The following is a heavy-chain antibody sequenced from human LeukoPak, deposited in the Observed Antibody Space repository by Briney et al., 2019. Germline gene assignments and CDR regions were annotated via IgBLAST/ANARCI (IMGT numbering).Heavy chain of an antibody. V-gene: IGHV3-23*01. Sequence: GGSLRLSCAASGFTFNSHSMAWVRQASGKGLEWVSGMNRSASTYYADPVKGRFTISRDNSKNTLYLQLTSLRSEDTAVYYCAKRSGLGSYDFWGQGTLVTVSS. D-gene: IGHD1-26*01. CDR2: MNRSAST. J-gene: IGHJ4*02. CDR3: AKRSGLGSYDF. CDR1: GFTFNSHS.